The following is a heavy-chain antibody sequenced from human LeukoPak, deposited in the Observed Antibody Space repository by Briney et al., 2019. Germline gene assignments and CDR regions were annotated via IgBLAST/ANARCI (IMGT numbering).Heavy chain of an antibody. D-gene: IGHD3-16*01. Sequence: GGSLRLSCAASGFTFSSYSMNWVRQAPGKGLEWVAYISGSGSSTYYADSVKGRFIISRDNAKNSLYLQMNSLRADDTAVYYCAGRPIITAWAMDFWGQGTPVTVSS. CDR2: ISGSGSST. J-gene: IGHJ4*02. V-gene: IGHV3-48*04. CDR1: GFTFSSYS. CDR3: AGRPIITAWAMDF.